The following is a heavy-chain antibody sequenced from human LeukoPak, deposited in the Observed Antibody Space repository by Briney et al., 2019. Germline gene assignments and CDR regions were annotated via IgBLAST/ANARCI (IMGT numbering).Heavy chain of an antibody. V-gene: IGHV4-61*01. CDR3: ARTRYSYGYYFDN. Sequence: SETLSLTCTVSGGSVSSGSYYWSWIRQPPGKGLEWIGYFYYSGSNNYNPSLKSRVTISVDTSKNQFSLKLSSVTAADTAVYHCARTRYSYGYYFDNWGQGTLATVSS. D-gene: IGHD5-18*01. J-gene: IGHJ4*02. CDR1: GGSVSSGSYY. CDR2: FYYSGSN.